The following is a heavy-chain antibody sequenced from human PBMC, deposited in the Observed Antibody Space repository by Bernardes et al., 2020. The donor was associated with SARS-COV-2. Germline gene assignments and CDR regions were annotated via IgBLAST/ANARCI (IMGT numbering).Heavy chain of an antibody. V-gene: IGHV3-7*03. Sequence: GGSLRLSCAASGFTFSSYWMSWVRQAPGKGLEWVANIKQDGSEKYYVDSVKGRFTISRDNAKNSLYPQMNSLRAEDTAVYYCAREYGDYVSAFDIWGQGTMVTVSS. D-gene: IGHD4-17*01. CDR2: IKQDGSEK. CDR1: GFTFSSYW. J-gene: IGHJ3*02. CDR3: AREYGDYVSAFDI.